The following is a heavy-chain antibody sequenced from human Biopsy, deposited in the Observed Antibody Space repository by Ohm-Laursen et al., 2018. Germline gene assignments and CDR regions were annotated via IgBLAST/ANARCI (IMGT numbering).Heavy chain of an antibody. Sequence: SETLSRTCTVSGDSISSYYWSWIRQPPGKGLQWIGYVYYTGSTDYNPSLQSRVTISVDTSKNHFSLRLRSVTPADTAIYYCARDRGYYSDRTVPGYFDLWGRGTLVTVSS. D-gene: IGHD3-22*01. J-gene: IGHJ2*01. CDR2: VYYTGST. CDR3: ARDRGYYSDRTVPGYFDL. V-gene: IGHV4-59*01. CDR1: GDSISSYY.